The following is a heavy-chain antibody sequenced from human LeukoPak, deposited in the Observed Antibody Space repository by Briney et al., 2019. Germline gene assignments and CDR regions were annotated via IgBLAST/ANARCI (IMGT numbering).Heavy chain of an antibody. CDR1: GGSISSYY. CDR2: IYTSGST. CDR3: ARDRSWGRRGYSYGWFDY. J-gene: IGHJ4*02. Sequence: SETLSLTCTVSGGSISSYYWSWIRQPAGKGLEWIGRIYTSGSTNYNPSLKSRVTMSVDTSKNQFSLKLSSVTAADTAVYYCARDRSWGRRGYSYGWFDYWGQGTLVTVSS. V-gene: IGHV4-4*07. D-gene: IGHD5-18*01.